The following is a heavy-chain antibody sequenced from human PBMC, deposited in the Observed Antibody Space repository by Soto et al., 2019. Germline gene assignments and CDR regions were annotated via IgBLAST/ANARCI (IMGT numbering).Heavy chain of an antibody. V-gene: IGHV3-30*18. CDR1: GFTFSSYG. D-gene: IGHD4-17*01. J-gene: IGHJ5*02. CDR2: ISYDGSNK. Sequence: QVQLVESGGGVVQPGRSLRLSCAASGFTFSSYGMHWVRQAPGKGLEWVAVISYDGSNKYYADSVKGRFTISRDNSKNTLYLQMNRLRAEDTAVYYCAKDSGDYVILGWCDPWGQGTLVTVSS. CDR3: AKDSGDYVILGWCDP.